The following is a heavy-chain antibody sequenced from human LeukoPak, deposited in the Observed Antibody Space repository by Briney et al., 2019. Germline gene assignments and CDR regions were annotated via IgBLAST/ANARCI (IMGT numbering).Heavy chain of an antibody. D-gene: IGHD3-22*01. Sequence: ASVKVSCKASGYIFTSYYMHWLRQAPGQGLEWVGLINPTGGSTTYAQNFEGRVTRTRDTSTTTVYMEVSSMRSEDTAVYYCARAGYDSSGYYSYWGQGTLVTVSS. CDR2: INPTGGST. V-gene: IGHV1-46*01. CDR1: GYIFTSYY. CDR3: ARAGYDSSGYYSY. J-gene: IGHJ4*02.